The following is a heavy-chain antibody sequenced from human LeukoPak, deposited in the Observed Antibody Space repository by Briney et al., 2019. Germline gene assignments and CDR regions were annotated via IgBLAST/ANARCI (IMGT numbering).Heavy chain of an antibody. J-gene: IGHJ4*02. D-gene: IGHD3-9*01. CDR3: AKKLSYDILTGYLH. Sequence: GGSLRLSCAASGFTFSNYAMSWVRQAPGKGLEWVSPISGSGGSTYYADSVKGRFTISRDNSKNTLYLQMNSLRAEDTAVYYCAKKLSYDILTGYLHWGQGTLVTVSS. V-gene: IGHV3-23*01. CDR1: GFTFSNYA. CDR2: ISGSGGST.